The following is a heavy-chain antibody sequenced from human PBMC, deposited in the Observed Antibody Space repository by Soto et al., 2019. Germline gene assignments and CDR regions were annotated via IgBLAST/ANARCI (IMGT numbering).Heavy chain of an antibody. CDR3: ARGPRDCSGGSCYRWFDP. Sequence: SETLSLTCTVSGGSVSSGSYYWSWIRQPPGKGLEWIGYIYYSGSTNYNPSLKSRVTISVDTSKNQFSLKLSSVTAADTAVYYCARGPRDCSGGSCYRWFDPWGQGTLVTVSS. CDR1: GGSVSSGSYY. J-gene: IGHJ5*02. V-gene: IGHV4-61*01. CDR2: IYYSGST. D-gene: IGHD2-15*01.